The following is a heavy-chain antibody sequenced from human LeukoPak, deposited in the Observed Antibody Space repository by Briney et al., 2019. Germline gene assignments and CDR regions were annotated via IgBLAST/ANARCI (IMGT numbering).Heavy chain of an antibody. CDR3: ARIGFSPPPYTRTIDY. CDR2: INWNGGST. V-gene: IGHV3-20*04. CDR1: GFTFDDYG. D-gene: IGHD1-14*01. Sequence: GGSLRLSCAASGFTFDDYGMSWVRQAPGKGLEWVSGINWNGGSTGYADSVKGRSTISRDNAKNSLYLQMNSLRAEDTALYYCARIGFSPPPYTRTIDYWGQGTLVTVSS. J-gene: IGHJ4*02.